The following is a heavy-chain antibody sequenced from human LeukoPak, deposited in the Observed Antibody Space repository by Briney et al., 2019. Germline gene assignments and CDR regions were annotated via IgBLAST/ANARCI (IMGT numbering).Heavy chain of an antibody. CDR1: GYIFTSYW. V-gene: IGHV5-10-1*01. CDR2: IDPTDSYT. J-gene: IGHJ4*02. D-gene: IGHD6-6*01. Sequence: PAESLQISCKGSGYIFTSYWITWVRQMPGKGLEWMGMIDPTDSYTNYSPSFQGHVTISTDKSISTAYLQWSSLKASDTAIYYCARRGRSSSNFDFWGPGTLGTVSS. CDR3: ARRGRSSSNFDF.